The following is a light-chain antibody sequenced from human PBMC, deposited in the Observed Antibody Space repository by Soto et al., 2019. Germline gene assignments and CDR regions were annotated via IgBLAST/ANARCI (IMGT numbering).Light chain of an antibody. Sequence: QSALTQPRSVSGSPGQSVTISCTATISDVGGDNYVSWYQQHPGKAPKLIIYDVSKRPAGVPDRFSGAKSGNTASMTSSGCQTEDEDDYYCWSYAGSYTLVFGGGTKLTVL. V-gene: IGLV2-11*01. CDR2: DVS. CDR3: WSYAGSYTLV. J-gene: IGLJ3*02. CDR1: ISDVGGDNY.